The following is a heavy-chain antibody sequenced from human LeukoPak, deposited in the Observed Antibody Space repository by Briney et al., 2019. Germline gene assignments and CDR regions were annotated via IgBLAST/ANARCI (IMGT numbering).Heavy chain of an antibody. V-gene: IGHV3-23*01. Sequence: GGSLRLSCAASGFTFSSYGMSWVRQAPGKGLEWVSAISGSGGSTYYADSVKGRFTISRDNSKNTLYLQMNSLRAEDTAVYYCARDGRILWFGELLNYWGQGTLVTVSS. CDR1: GFTFSSYG. J-gene: IGHJ4*02. CDR2: ISGSGGST. CDR3: ARDGRILWFGELLNY. D-gene: IGHD3-10*01.